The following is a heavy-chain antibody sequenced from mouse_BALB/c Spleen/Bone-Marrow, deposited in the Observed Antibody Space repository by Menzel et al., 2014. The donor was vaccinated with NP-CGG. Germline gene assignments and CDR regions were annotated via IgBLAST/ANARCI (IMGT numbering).Heavy chain of an antibody. D-gene: IGHD1-1*01. J-gene: IGHJ2*01. Sequence: EVQLVESGGGLVKPGGSLKLSCAASGFAFSSYDMSWVRQTPEKRLEWVAYISSGGGSTYYPDTVKGRFTISRDNAKNTLYLQMSSLKSEDTVMYYCAREVLRDYFDYWGQGTTLTVSS. V-gene: IGHV5-12-1*01. CDR1: GFAFSSYD. CDR3: AREVLRDYFDY. CDR2: ISSGGGST.